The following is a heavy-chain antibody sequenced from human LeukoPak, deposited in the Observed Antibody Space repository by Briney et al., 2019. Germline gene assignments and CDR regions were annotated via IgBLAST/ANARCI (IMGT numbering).Heavy chain of an antibody. V-gene: IGHV3-11*01. CDR1: GFTFSDYY. CDR3: ARDIVVVPADGNYYYYGMDV. J-gene: IGHJ6*02. Sequence: GGSLRLSCAASGFTFSDYYMSWIRQAPGKGLEWVSYISSSGSTIYYADSVKGRFTISRDNAKNSLYLQMNSLRAEDTAVYYCARDIVVVPADGNYYYYGMDVWGQGTTVTVSS. D-gene: IGHD2-2*01. CDR2: ISSSGSTI.